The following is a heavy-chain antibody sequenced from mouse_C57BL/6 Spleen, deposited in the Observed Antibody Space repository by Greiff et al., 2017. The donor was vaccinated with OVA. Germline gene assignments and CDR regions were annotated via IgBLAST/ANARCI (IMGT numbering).Heavy chain of an antibody. CDR2: INPNNGGT. V-gene: IGHV1-22*01. J-gene: IGHJ3*01. Sequence: VQLQQSGPELVKPGASVKLSCKASGYTFTDYNMPWVKQSHGKSLEWIGYINPNNGGTSYNQKFKGKATLTVNKSSSTAYMELRSLTSEDSAVYYGAYMGYDYDDFTFAYWGQGTLVTVSA. CDR3: AYMGYDYDDFTFAY. CDR1: GYTFTDYN. D-gene: IGHD2-4*01.